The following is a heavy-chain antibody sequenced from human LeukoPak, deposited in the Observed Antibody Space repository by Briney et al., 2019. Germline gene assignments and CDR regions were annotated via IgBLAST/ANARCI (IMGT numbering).Heavy chain of an antibody. CDR1: GFTFSSYG. Sequence: GGPLRLSCAASGFTFSSYGMHGVRQAPAKGLEWVAFIRYDGSNKYYADSVKGRFTISRDTSKNTLYLQMNSLRAEDTAVYYCTLNLIRYFDWLPSDYWGQGTLVTVSS. D-gene: IGHD3-9*01. CDR3: TLNLIRYFDWLPSDY. V-gene: IGHV3-30*02. CDR2: IRYDGSNK. J-gene: IGHJ4*02.